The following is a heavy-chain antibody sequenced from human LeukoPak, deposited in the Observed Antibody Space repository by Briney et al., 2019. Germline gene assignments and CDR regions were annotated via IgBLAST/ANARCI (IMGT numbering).Heavy chain of an antibody. CDR3: ARYYDFWSGYYHGMDV. Sequence: ASVKVSCKASGYTFTSYGISWVRQAPGQGLEWMGWISAYKGNTNYAQKLQGRVTMTTDTSTSTAYMELRSLRSDDTAVYYCARYYDFWSGYYHGMDVWGQGTTVTVSS. CDR1: GYTFTSYG. J-gene: IGHJ6*02. V-gene: IGHV1-18*01. D-gene: IGHD3-3*01. CDR2: ISAYKGNT.